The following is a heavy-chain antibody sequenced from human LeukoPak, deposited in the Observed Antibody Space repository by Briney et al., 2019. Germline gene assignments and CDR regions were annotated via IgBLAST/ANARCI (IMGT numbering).Heavy chain of an antibody. V-gene: IGHV3-53*04. J-gene: IGHJ6*02. Sequence: GGSLRLSCAASGFTDSSNYMSWVRQAPGKGLEWVSVIYSGGSTYYADSVKGRFTISRHNSKNTLYLQMNSLRAEDTAVYYCARGYGSVPNYYGMDVWGQGTTVTVSS. CDR2: IYSGGST. CDR3: ARGYGSVPNYYGMDV. CDR1: GFTDSSNY. D-gene: IGHD3-10*01.